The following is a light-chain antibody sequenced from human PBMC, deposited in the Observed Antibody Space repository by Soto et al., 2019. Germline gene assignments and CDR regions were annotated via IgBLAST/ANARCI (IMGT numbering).Light chain of an antibody. CDR1: SGHSSYI. J-gene: IGLJ3*02. CDR3: ETWDFNTRV. CDR2: LEGSGSY. Sequence: QLVLTQSSSASASLGSSVKLTCTLSSGHSSYIIAWHQQQPGKAPRYLMKLEGSGSYNKGSGVPDRFSGSSSGADRYLTIFNLQFEDEADYYCETWDFNTRVFGGGTKLTVL. V-gene: IGLV4-60*02.